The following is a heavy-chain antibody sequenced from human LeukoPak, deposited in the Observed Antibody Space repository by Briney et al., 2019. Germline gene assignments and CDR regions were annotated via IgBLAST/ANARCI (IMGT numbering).Heavy chain of an antibody. CDR3: AKNLGLVFYS. J-gene: IGHJ4*02. V-gene: IGHV6-1*01. Sequence: SQTLSLTCAISGDSVSSNSAAWNWIRQSPSRGLEWLGRTYYRSKWYNDYAVSVKSRITINPDTSKNEFSLQLNSVTPEDTAVYYWAKNLGLVFYSGGQGTLFPVSP. CDR2: TYYRSKWYN. CDR1: GDSVSSNSAA.